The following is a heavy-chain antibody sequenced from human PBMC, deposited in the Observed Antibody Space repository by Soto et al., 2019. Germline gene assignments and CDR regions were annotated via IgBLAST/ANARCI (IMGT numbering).Heavy chain of an antibody. D-gene: IGHD3-22*01. CDR2: IYSGGST. CDR3: ARDYDSSGFYPQTYYFEY. CDR1: LFTVSSNY. J-gene: IGHJ4*02. Sequence: SLRLSCTSSLFTVSSNYMSLVLHSPFKWLEWVSVIYSGGSTYYADSVKGRFTISRDNSKNTLYLQMNSLRAEDTAVYYCARDYDSSGFYPQTYYFEYWGQGTLVTVSS. V-gene: IGHV3-66*01.